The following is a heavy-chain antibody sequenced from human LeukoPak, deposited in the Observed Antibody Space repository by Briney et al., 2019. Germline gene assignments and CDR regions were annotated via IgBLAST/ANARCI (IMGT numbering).Heavy chain of an antibody. J-gene: IGHJ1*01. D-gene: IGHD2-15*01. Sequence: GGSLRLSCAASGFTFSRYGMSWVRQAPGKGLEWVSVISTNGNSTDYADSVRGRFTISRDNSKNTLYLQMNSLRAEDTAVYYCAKAGCGDGSCYYAEYFQHWGQGTLVTVSS. CDR3: AKAGCGDGSCYYAEYFQH. V-gene: IGHV3-23*01. CDR2: ISTNGNST. CDR1: GFTFSRYG.